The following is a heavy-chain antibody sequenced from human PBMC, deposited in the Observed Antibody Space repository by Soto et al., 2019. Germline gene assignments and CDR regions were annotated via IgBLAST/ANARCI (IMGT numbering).Heavy chain of an antibody. CDR1: GFTFSREY. V-gene: IGHV3-30*18. CDR2: ISYDGNKK. CDR3: AKAHDVAGSAFDP. J-gene: IGHJ3*01. Sequence: QVELVESGGGVVLPGRSLRLSCAASGFTFSREYMHWVRQAPGKGLEWVAVISYDGNKKYYADSMKGRFTISRDNSKNTVYLQITSLTSEVTAVYYCAKAHDVAGSAFDPWGQGTMVTVSS. D-gene: IGHD6-19*01.